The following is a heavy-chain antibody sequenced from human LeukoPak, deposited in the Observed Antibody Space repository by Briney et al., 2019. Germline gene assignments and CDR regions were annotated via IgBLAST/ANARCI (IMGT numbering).Heavy chain of an antibody. CDR1: GGSISSYY. J-gene: IGHJ1*01. V-gene: IGHV4-59*01. Sequence: AETLSLTCSVSGGSISSYYWSWVRQPPGKGLEWVGYIYYSGSTNYNPSLKRGVNISVGTSEKQLSLKKSSVTAADTAVYYCARGGWYPESFQHWGQGALVTVSS. CDR3: ARGGWYPESFQH. D-gene: IGHD6-19*01. CDR2: IYYSGST.